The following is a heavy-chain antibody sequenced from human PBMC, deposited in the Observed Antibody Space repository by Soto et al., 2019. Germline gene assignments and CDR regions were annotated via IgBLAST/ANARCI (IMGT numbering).Heavy chain of an antibody. V-gene: IGHV4-31*02. J-gene: IGHJ4*02. CDR2: VYNSGTT. D-gene: IGHD4-17*01. Sequence: QVQLQESGPGLVKPSQTLSLTCTVSGASVSSGGYYWSWIRQHPGKALEWIGYVYNSGTTYYNPSLKSRVSISVDTSKNQISLNLSSVTAADTAVYNCARSVNRYGDHDYWGQGILVTVSS. CDR1: GASVSSGGYY. CDR3: ARSVNRYGDHDY.